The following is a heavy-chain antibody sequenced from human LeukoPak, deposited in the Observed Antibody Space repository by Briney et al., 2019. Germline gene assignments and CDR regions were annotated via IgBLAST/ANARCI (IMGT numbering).Heavy chain of an antibody. CDR1: GFTFSSYG. CDR2: IRYDGSNK. CDR3: AKDYYDFWSGYYLDAFDI. Sequence: GGSLRLSCAASGFTFSSYGMHWVRQAPGKGLEWVAFIRYDGSNKYYADSVKGRFTISRDNSKNTLYLRMNSLRAEDTAVYYCAKDYYDFWSGYYLDAFDIWGQGTMVTVSS. J-gene: IGHJ3*02. V-gene: IGHV3-30*02. D-gene: IGHD3-3*01.